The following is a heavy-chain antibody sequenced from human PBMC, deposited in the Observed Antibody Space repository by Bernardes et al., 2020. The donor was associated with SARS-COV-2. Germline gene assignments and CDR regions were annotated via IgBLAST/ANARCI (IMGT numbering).Heavy chain of an antibody. CDR2: TSYRSQWNY. J-gene: IGHJ6*02. CDR3: ARGANYAMGV. Sequence: SQTRSLTFAISWDSCSSNSAVWHWLRQSPSRGLEWLGRTSYRSQWNYDYAVSVKSRITISPDTSKNQFSLELTSVTPEDTAVYYCARGANYAMGVWGQGTTVTVSS. V-gene: IGHV6-1*01. CDR1: WDSCSSNSAV.